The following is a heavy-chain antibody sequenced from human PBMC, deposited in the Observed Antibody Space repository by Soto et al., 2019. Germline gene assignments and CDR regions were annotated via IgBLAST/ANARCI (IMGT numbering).Heavy chain of an antibody. J-gene: IGHJ4*02. Sequence: GGSLRLSCAASGFTFSSCGMNWVRQAPGKGLEWVSTISGSDGSTYYADSVKGRFTTSRDNSKNTLYLQMNSLRAEDTAVYYCAKEGLSSLYFFYYWGQGTLVTVSS. CDR3: AKEGLSSLYFFYY. V-gene: IGHV3-23*01. CDR1: GFTFSSCG. D-gene: IGHD2-8*01. CDR2: ISGSDGST.